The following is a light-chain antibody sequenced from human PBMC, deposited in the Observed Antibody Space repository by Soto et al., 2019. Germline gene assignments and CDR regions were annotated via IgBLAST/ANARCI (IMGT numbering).Light chain of an antibody. V-gene: IGLV2-14*03. CDR2: DVT. J-gene: IGLJ3*02. Sequence: QSALTQPASVSGSLGQSITISCTGTSSDVGGYDYVSWYQQHPGKSPKLMIFDVTNRPSGISYRFSGSKSGNTASLTISGLQAEDEADYYCSSFATTTPVVFGGGTKLTVL. CDR1: SSDVGGYDY. CDR3: SSFATTTPVV.